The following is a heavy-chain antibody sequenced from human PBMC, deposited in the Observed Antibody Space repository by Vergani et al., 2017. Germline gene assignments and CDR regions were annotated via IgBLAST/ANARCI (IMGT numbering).Heavy chain of an antibody. V-gene: IGHV7-4-1*02. J-gene: IGHJ6*02. CDR3: ARDSVREGLTDYDYDGMDL. CDR1: GYSFSDYG. D-gene: IGHD3-22*01. CDR2: INTKTGNA. Sequence: QVQLLQSGSEVRKSGASVKVSCEASGYSFSDYGMNWVRLVPGQGLEWMGWINTKTGNAAYAQDFTGRFVMSVDNSLDTAYLQISVLKADDTAVYYCARDSVREGLTDYDYDGMDLWGQGTTVTVSS.